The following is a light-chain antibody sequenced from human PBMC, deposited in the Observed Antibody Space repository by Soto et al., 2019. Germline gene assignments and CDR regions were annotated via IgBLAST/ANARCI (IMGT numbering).Light chain of an antibody. CDR2: AAS. V-gene: IGKV1-39*01. CDR3: QQSYSTPPT. J-gene: IGKJ5*01. Sequence: DIQMTQSPSSLSASVGDRVTITCRASQSISSYLNWYQQKPEKAPKLLIYAASSLQSGVPSRFSGSGSGTDFTLTISSLQPEDFATYYCQQSYSTPPTFGQGTRLEIK. CDR1: QSISSY.